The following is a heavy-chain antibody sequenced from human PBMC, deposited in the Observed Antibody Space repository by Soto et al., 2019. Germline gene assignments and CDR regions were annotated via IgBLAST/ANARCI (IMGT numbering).Heavy chain of an antibody. D-gene: IGHD6-6*01. CDR3: AKDQSASSNSYHAMDV. J-gene: IGHJ6*02. CDR2: ISFDGATK. CDR1: EFTFSPYP. V-gene: IGHV3-30*09. Sequence: QEQLVESGGGVVQPGRPVRLSCAASEFTFSPYPMHWVRQAPGKGLEWVAVISFDGATKYYADSVKGRFAISRDNSMNTLYLQMNSLRTEDTAVYYCAKDQSASSNSYHAMDVWGPGTTVTVSS.